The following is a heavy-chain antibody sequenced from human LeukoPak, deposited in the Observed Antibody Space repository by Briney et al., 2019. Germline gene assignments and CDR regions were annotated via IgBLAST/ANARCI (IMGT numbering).Heavy chain of an antibody. D-gene: IGHD3-3*01. CDR3: VRGGYYDFWSGTFDY. CDR2: ISSNGGST. CDR1: GFTFSSYA. Sequence: QTGGSLRLSCAASGFTFSSYAMHWVRQAPGKGLEYVSRISSNGGSTYYANSVKGRFTISRDNSKNTLYLQMGSLRAADMAVHYCVRGGYYDFWSGTFDYWGQGTLVTVSS. J-gene: IGHJ4*02. V-gene: IGHV3-64*01.